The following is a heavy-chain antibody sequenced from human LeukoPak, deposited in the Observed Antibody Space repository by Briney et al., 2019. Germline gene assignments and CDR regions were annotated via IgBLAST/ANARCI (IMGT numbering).Heavy chain of an antibody. J-gene: IGHJ4*02. CDR3: ARPADYYDASAYGY. D-gene: IGHD3-22*01. V-gene: IGHV3-30*04. CDR1: GFIFNSYA. Sequence: GSLRLSCAASGFIFNSYAMHWVRPAPGKGLEWVTVVAYDGINKYYADSVKGRFTISRDNSKNTLYLQMNGLRPDDTAVYYCARPADYYDASAYGYWGQGILVTVSS. CDR2: VAYDGINK.